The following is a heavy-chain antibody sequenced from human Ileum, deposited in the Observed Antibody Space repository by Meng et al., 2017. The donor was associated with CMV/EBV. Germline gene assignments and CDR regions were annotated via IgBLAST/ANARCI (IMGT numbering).Heavy chain of an antibody. D-gene: IGHD6-25*01. Sequence: GESLKISCAASGFTVSSNYMSWVRQAPGKGLEWVSRINNDGRSTIYADFVKGRFTISRDNAKNTLYLQMNSLRADDTAVYYFATTPNHSGHSWGQGTVVTVSS. CDR1: GFTVSSNY. V-gene: IGHV3-74*01. CDR3: ATTPNHSGHS. J-gene: IGHJ4*02. CDR2: INNDGRST.